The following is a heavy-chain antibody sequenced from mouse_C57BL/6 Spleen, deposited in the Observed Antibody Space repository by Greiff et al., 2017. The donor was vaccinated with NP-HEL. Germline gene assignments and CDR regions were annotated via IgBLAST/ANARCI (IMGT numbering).Heavy chain of an antibody. CDR1: GYAFTNYL. Sequence: VKLQQSGAELVRPGTSVKVSCKASGYAFTNYLIEWVKQRPGQGLEWIGVINPGSGGTNYNEKFKGKATLTADKSSSTAYMQLSSLTSEDSAVYFCARLGDYFDYWGQGTTLTVSS. CDR3: ARLGDYFDY. V-gene: IGHV1-54*01. D-gene: IGHD4-1*01. J-gene: IGHJ2*01. CDR2: INPGSGGT.